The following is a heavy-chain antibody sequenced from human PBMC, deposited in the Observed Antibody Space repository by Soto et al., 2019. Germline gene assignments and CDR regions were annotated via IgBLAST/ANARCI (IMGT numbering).Heavy chain of an antibody. D-gene: IGHD2-15*01. J-gene: IGHJ4*02. V-gene: IGHV3-30-3*01. Sequence: QVQLVESGGGVVQPGRSLRLSCAASGFTLRSYAMHWVRQAPGKGLEWVAVISYDGSNKHYADSVKGRFTISRDNSKNTVYLQMNSLRAEDTAVYYCARAGGPNIVVVVAATFDNWGQGTLVTVSS. CDR3: ARAGGPNIVVVVAATFDN. CDR1: GFTLRSYA. CDR2: ISYDGSNK.